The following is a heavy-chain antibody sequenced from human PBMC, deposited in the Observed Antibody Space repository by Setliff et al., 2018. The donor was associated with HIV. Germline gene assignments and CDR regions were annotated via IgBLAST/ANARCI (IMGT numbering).Heavy chain of an antibody. J-gene: IGHJ4*02. D-gene: IGHD5-12*01. V-gene: IGHV4-4*09. CDR2: IYTSGST. CDR3: ARRAVKDGYKRSYFDY. Sequence: SETLSLTCTVSGGSISSYYWSWIRQPPGKGLEWIGYIYTSGSTNYNPSLKSRVTMSVDTSTNKFSLKLSSVTAADTAVYYCARRAVKDGYKRSYFDYWGQGTLVTVSS. CDR1: GGSISSYY.